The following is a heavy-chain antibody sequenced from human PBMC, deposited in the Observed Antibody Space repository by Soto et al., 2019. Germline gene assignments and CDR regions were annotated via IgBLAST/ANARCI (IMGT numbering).Heavy chain of an antibody. CDR2: IYYSGST. J-gene: IGHJ5*02. CDR1: GGSISSYY. CDR3: ARARSYHALYNWFDP. Sequence: ASETLSLTCTVSGGSISSYYWSWIRQPPGKGLEWIGYIYYSGSTNYNPSLKSRVTISVDTSKNQFSLKLSSVTAADTAVYYCARARSYHALYNWFDPWGQGTLVTVSS. D-gene: IGHD1-26*01. V-gene: IGHV4-59*01.